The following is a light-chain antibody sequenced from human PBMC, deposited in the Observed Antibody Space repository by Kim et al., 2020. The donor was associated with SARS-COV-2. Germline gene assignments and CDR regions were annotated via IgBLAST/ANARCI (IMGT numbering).Light chain of an antibody. J-gene: IGLJ3*02. CDR3: QAWDSGIAG. Sequence: SYELAQPPSVSVSPGQTVSITCSGDNLEERYVSWFQQKPGQSPVLVISHDSKRPSGTPARFSGPNSGNTATLTISGTQHMDVAAYYCQAWDSGIAGFGGG. CDR1: NLEERY. CDR2: HDS. V-gene: IGLV3-1*01.